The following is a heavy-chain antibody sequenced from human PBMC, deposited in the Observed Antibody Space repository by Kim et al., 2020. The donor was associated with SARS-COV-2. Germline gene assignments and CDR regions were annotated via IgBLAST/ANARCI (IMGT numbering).Heavy chain of an antibody. Sequence: GGSLRLSCAASGFTFSSYAMHWVRQAPGKGLEWVAVISYDGSNKYYADSVKGRFTISRDNSKNTLYLQMNRLRAEDTAVYYCARDYIERGWFDPWGQGTLVTVSS. D-gene: IGHD5-12*01. CDR3: ARDYIERGWFDP. J-gene: IGHJ5*02. CDR2: ISYDGSNK. CDR1: GFTFSSYA. V-gene: IGHV3-30*04.